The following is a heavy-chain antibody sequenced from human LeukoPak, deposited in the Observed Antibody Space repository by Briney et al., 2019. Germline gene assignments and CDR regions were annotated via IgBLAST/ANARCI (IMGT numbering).Heavy chain of an antibody. CDR2: VSPNSGDS. Sequence: ASLKVSCKTSGYTFTSYDINWLRQATGQGPEWMGRVSPNSGDSDYAQKFQGRVTMTRDTSISTAYMELSSLTYEDTAVYYCASYNGYAKWGQGTLVTVSS. CDR3: ASYNGYAK. J-gene: IGHJ4*02. D-gene: IGHD5-12*01. CDR1: GYTFTSYD. V-gene: IGHV1-8*01.